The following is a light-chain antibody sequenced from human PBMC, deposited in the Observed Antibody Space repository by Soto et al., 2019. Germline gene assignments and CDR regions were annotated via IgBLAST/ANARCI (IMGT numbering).Light chain of an antibody. J-gene: IGKJ5*01. Sequence: DIQMTQSPSSLSASVGDRVTITCQASQDISNYLNWYQQKPGKAHKLLIYDASNLETGVPSRFSGSGSGTDFTFTISSLQPEDIATYYCQQYDNLITFGQGTRLEIK. V-gene: IGKV1-33*01. CDR1: QDISNY. CDR3: QQYDNLIT. CDR2: DAS.